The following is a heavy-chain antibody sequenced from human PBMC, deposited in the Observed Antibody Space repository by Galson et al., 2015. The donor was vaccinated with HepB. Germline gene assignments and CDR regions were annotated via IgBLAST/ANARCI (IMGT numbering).Heavy chain of an antibody. CDR3: ARHLNYYGSGEGVYHV. V-gene: IGHV1-18*04. CDR2: ISAYNGNT. Sequence: SVKVSCKASGYTFTSYGISWVRQAPGQGLEWMGWISAYNGNTNYAQKLQGRVTMTTDTSTSTAYMELRSLRSDDTAVYYCARHLNYYGSGEGVYHVWGQGTTVTVSS. CDR1: GYTFTSYG. D-gene: IGHD3-10*01. J-gene: IGHJ6*02.